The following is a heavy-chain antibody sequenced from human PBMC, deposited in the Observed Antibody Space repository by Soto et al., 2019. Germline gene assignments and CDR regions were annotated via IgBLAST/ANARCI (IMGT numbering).Heavy chain of an antibody. CDR2: ISSSSSTI. Sequence: EVQLVESGGGLVQPGGSMRLSCAASGFTFSSYSMNWVRQAPGKGLEWVSYISSSSSTIYYADSVKGRFTISRDNAKNSLYLQMNSLRDEDTAVYYCAREGLGIQLWFFDYWGQETLVTVSS. J-gene: IGHJ4*02. CDR1: GFTFSSYS. CDR3: AREGLGIQLWFFDY. V-gene: IGHV3-48*02. D-gene: IGHD5-18*01.